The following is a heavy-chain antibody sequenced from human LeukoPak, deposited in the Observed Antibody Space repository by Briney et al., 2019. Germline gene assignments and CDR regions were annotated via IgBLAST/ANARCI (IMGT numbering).Heavy chain of an antibody. D-gene: IGHD3-10*01. J-gene: IGHJ4*02. Sequence: PGGSLRLSCAASGFTFSSYEMNWVRQAPGKGLEWVSYISSSGSTIYYADSVKGRFTISRDNAKNSLYLQMNSLRAEDTAVYYCARKKYGPYGSGNDYWGQGTLVTVSS. CDR2: ISSSGSTI. V-gene: IGHV3-48*03. CDR1: GFTFSSYE. CDR3: ARKKYGPYGSGNDY.